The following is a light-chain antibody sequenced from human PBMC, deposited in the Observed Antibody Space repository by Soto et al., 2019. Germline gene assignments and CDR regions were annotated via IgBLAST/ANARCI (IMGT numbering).Light chain of an antibody. V-gene: IGKV1-5*01. CDR1: QGMVRW. Sequence: GDIVTITCRASQGMVRWLAWYQQKPGKAPKLLIYDASSLESGVPSRFSCSGAGTEFTLTSSSLQPDDFATYYCQHYSVFSRTFGQGTKVEIK. CDR3: QHYSVFSRT. CDR2: DAS. J-gene: IGKJ1*01.